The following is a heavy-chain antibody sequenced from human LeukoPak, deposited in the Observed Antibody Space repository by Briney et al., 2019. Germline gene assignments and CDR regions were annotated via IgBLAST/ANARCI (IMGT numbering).Heavy chain of an antibody. V-gene: IGHV3-74*01. CDR2: INSDGSST. CDR3: ARVDSTSIWGYDSSGPAGY. D-gene: IGHD3-22*01. CDR1: GFTFSSYW. Sequence: QPGRSLRLSCAASGFTFSSYWMHWVRQAPGKGLVWVSRINSDGSSTSYADSVKGRFTISRDNAKNTLYLQMNSLRAEDTAVYYCARVDSTSIWGYDSSGPAGYWGQGTLVTVSS. J-gene: IGHJ4*02.